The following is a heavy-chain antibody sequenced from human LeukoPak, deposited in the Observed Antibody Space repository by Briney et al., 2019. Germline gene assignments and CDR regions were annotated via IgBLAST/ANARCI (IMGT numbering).Heavy chain of an antibody. CDR3: AKDRSSGWDLGAFDI. J-gene: IGHJ3*02. Sequence: GGSLRLSCAASGFTFSSYAMSWVRQAPGKGLEGVSAISGSGGGTYYADSVKGRFTISRDNSKNTLYLQMNSLRAEDTAVYYCAKDRSSGWDLGAFDIWGQGTMVTVSS. V-gene: IGHV3-23*01. CDR1: GFTFSSYA. D-gene: IGHD6-19*01. CDR2: ISGSGGGT.